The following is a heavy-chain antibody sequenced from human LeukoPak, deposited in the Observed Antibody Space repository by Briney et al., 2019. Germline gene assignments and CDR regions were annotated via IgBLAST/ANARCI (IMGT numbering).Heavy chain of an antibody. D-gene: IGHD3-10*01. CDR3: AKVGGDFDY. V-gene: IGHV3-23*01. CDR1: GFTFSSYA. J-gene: IGHJ4*02. CDR2: TSGSDGTT. Sequence: PGGSLRLSCAASGFTFSSYAMSWVRQAPGKGLEWVSATSGSDGTTYYADSVKGRFTISRDNSKNTLYLQMDSLRAEDTAVYYCAKVGGDFDYWGQGTLVTVSS.